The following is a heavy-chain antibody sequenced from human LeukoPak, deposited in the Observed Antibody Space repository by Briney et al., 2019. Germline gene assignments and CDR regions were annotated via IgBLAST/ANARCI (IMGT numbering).Heavy chain of an antibody. CDR2: ISNRGDYI. CDR3: ARDPGYSNSPYYLDY. J-gene: IGHJ4*02. V-gene: IGHV3-21*01. Sequence: PGGSLRLSCSASGLTFTSYSMNWVRQAPGKGLEWVSSISNRGDYIYYADSVKGRFTISRDNAKNSLYLQMNSLRAEDTAVFYCARDPGYSNSPYYLDYWGQGTLVTVSS. CDR1: GLTFTSYS. D-gene: IGHD5-12*01.